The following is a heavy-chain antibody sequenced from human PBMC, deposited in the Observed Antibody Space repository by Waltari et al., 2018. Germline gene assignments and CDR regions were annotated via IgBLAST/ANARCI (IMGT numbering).Heavy chain of an antibody. Sequence: QVQLQESGPGLVKPSETLSLTCTVSGGSISSHYWSWIRQPPGKGLEWIGYIYYSGSTNHNPTLKSRVTISVDTSKNQFSLKLSSVTAADTAVYYCARAGSYDYIWGSLNLYYFDYRGQGTLVTVSS. V-gene: IGHV4-59*11. D-gene: IGHD3-16*01. CDR3: ARAGSYDYIWGSLNLYYFDY. CDR1: GGSISSHY. CDR2: IYYSGST. J-gene: IGHJ4*02.